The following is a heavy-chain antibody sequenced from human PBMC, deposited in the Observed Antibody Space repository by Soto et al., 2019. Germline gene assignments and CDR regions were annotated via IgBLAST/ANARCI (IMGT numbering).Heavy chain of an antibody. CDR1: GFGFDYFG. D-gene: IGHD6-19*01. Sequence: EVQLVESGGGLVKSGGSLTLSCEASGFGFDYFGMTWVRQAPGKGLEWVSFISSSASYIYYADSVKGRFTVSRDNAKKSLNLQMNSLRAEDTAVYYCARSRSHWLASDSWGQGTLVTVSA. J-gene: IGHJ4*02. CDR2: ISSSASYI. CDR3: ARSRSHWLASDS. V-gene: IGHV3-21*01.